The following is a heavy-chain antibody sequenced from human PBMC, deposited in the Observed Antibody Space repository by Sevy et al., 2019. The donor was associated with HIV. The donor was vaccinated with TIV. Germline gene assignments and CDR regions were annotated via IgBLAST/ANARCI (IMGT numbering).Heavy chain of an antibody. CDR1: GFTSSSYS. Sequence: GGSLRLSCAASGFTSSSYSMNWVRQAPGKGLEWVSSISSSSSYIYYADSVKGRFTISRDNAKNSLYLQMNSLRAEDTAVYYCARDGSGSYYKFDYYFDYWGQGTLVTVSS. D-gene: IGHD3-10*01. J-gene: IGHJ4*02. V-gene: IGHV3-21*01. CDR3: ARDGSGSYYKFDYYFDY. CDR2: ISSSSSYI.